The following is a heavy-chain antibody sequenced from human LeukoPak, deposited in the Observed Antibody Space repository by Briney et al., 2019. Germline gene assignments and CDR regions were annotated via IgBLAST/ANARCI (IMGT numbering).Heavy chain of an antibody. CDR1: GGSCSGYY. CDR2: INHSGST. V-gene: IGHV4-34*01. D-gene: IGHD1-26*01. J-gene: IGHJ4*02. CDR3: ARGLEWELYY. Sequence: SETLSLTCAVYGGSCSGYYWSWIRQPPGKGLEWIGEINHSGSTNYNPSLKSRVTISVDTSKNQFSLKLSSVTAADTAVYDCARGLEWELYYWGQGTLVTVSS.